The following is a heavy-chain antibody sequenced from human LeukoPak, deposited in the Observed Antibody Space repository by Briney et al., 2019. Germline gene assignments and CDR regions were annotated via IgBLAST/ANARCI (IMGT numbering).Heavy chain of an antibody. CDR2: ISYDGSNK. D-gene: IGHD6-19*01. V-gene: IGHV3-30*03. CDR3: ARDSHSSGWYVDY. CDR1: GFTFSSYG. Sequence: PGGSLRLSCAASGFTFSSYGIHWVRQAPGKGLEWVAVISYDGSNKYYADSVKGRFTISRDNSRNTLHLQMNSLRAEDTAVYYCARDSHSSGWYVDYWGQGTLVTVSS. J-gene: IGHJ4*02.